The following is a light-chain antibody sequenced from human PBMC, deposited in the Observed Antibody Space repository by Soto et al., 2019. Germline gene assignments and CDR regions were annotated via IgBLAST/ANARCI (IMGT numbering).Light chain of an antibody. CDR3: QQSYSAPHT. J-gene: IGKJ2*01. Sequence: DIQVTQSPSSLSASIGDRVTITCRASQSISTFLNWYQQKPGKAPNLLIYVASNLQTGVPSRFSGSGSGTDFSLTISSLQHEDVATYYCQQSYSAPHTFGQGTTLEIK. V-gene: IGKV1-39*01. CDR2: VAS. CDR1: QSISTF.